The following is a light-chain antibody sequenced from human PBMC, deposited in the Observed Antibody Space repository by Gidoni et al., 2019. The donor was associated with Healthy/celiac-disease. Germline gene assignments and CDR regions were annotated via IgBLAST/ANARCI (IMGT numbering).Light chain of an antibody. Sequence: EIVLTQSPATLSLSPGERATLSHRASQSVSSYLAWYQQKPGQAPRLLIYDASNRATGIPARFSGSGSGTDFTLTISSLEPEDFAVYYCQQRSNWPLITFGQGTRLEIK. V-gene: IGKV3-11*01. CDR2: DAS. J-gene: IGKJ5*01. CDR3: QQRSNWPLIT. CDR1: QSVSSY.